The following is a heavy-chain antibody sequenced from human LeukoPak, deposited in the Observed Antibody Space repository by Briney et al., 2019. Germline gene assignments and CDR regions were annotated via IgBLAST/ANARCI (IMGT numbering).Heavy chain of an antibody. Sequence: GGSLRLSCAASGFTFSSYWMIWVRQAPGKWLEWVANIKQDGSEKHYVDSVKGRFTISRDNAKNSLYLQMNSLRAEDTAVYYCAKAALSDYYDSSGYPYDYYMDVWGKGTTVTVSS. CDR2: IKQDGSEK. J-gene: IGHJ6*03. CDR3: AKAALSDYYDSSGYPYDYYMDV. CDR1: GFTFSSYW. V-gene: IGHV3-7*01. D-gene: IGHD3-22*01.